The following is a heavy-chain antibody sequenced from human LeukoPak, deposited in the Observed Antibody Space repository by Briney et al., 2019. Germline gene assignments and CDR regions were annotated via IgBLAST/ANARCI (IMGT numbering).Heavy chain of an antibody. J-gene: IGHJ6*03. CDR3: ARAGGGYSSSHYYYYMDV. D-gene: IGHD6-6*01. CDR1: GGSIGSGSYY. V-gene: IGHV4-61*02. CDR2: IYTSGST. Sequence: PSQTLSLTCTVSGGSIGSGSYYWSWIRQPAGKGLEWIGRIYTSGSTNYNPSLKSRVTISVDTSKNQFSLKLSSVTAAGTAVYYCARAGGGYSSSHYYYYMDVWGKGTTVTVSS.